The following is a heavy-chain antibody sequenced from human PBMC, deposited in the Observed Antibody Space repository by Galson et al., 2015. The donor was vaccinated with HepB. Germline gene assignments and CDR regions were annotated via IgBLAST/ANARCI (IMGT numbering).Heavy chain of an antibody. Sequence: ETLSLTCTVSGGSISSSSYYWGWIRQPPGKGLEWIGSIYYSGSTYYNPSLKSRVTISVDTSKNQFSLKLSSVTAADTAVYYCARRIGGDYSRGYAPPFDYWGQGTLVTVSS. J-gene: IGHJ4*02. V-gene: IGHV4-39*01. CDR3: ARRIGGDYSRGYAPPFDY. D-gene: IGHD4-17*01. CDR1: GGSISSSSYY. CDR2: IYYSGST.